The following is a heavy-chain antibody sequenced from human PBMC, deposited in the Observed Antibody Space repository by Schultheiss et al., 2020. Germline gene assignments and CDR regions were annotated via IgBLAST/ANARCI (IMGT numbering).Heavy chain of an antibody. Sequence: SETLSLTCSVSGDSMSRYYWSWVRQPPGKGLEWIGYIYDSGSTNYNPSLKSRVTISVDTSKNQFSLKLSSVTAADTAVYYCARHLKRKDDFDYWGQGTLVTVSA. CDR3: ARHLKRKDDFDY. J-gene: IGHJ4*02. CDR1: GDSMSRYY. CDR2: IYDSGST. D-gene: IGHD3-3*01. V-gene: IGHV4-59*08.